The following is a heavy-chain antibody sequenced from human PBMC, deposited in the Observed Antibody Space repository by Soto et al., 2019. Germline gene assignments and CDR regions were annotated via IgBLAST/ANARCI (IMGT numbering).Heavy chain of an antibody. D-gene: IGHD1-26*01. CDR1: GGSISSYS. J-gene: IGHJ3*02. Sequence: SETLSLTCTVSGGSISSYSWSWIRQPPGKGLEWIGYIYHSGSTYYNPSLRSRVTISVDRSKDQFSLNLSSVTAADTAVYYCARALWEVGGAFDIWGQGTMVTVSS. CDR2: IYHSGST. CDR3: ARALWEVGGAFDI. V-gene: IGHV4-30-2*01.